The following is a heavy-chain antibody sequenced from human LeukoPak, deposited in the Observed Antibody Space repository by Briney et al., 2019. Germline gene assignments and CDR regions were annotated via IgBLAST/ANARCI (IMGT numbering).Heavy chain of an antibody. CDR3: ARDQGLTAPPPYGMDV. V-gene: IGHV1-18*01. Sequence: GASVKVSCKASGYTFTSYGVSWVRQAPGQGLEWMGWISPYSADTSYAQKFQGRVTISADTSTSTAYMELSGLRSDEAAVYYCARDQGLTAPPPYGMDVWGQGTTVTVSS. D-gene: IGHD6-19*01. J-gene: IGHJ6*02. CDR2: ISPYSADT. CDR1: GYTFTSYG.